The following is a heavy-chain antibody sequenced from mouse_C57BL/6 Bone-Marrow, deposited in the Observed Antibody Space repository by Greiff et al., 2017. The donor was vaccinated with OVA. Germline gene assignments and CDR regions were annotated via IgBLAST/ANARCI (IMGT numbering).Heavy chain of an antibody. V-gene: IGHV6-6*01. D-gene: IGHD5-5*01. J-gene: IGHJ4*01. CDR2: IRNKANNPAT. CDR1: GFTFSDAW. CDR3: TSPAYLYAMDY. Sequence: EVQGVESGGGLVQPGGSMKLSCAASGFTFSDAWMDWVRQSPEKGLEWVAEIRNKANNPATYYAESVKGRFTISRDDSKSSVYLQMNSLRAADTGIYYCTSPAYLYAMDYWGQGTSVTVSS.